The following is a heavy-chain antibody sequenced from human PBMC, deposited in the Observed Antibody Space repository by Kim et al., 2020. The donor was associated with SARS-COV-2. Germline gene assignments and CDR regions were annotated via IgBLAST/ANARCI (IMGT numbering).Heavy chain of an antibody. CDR2: IYPGDSDT. J-gene: IGHJ6*03. V-gene: IGHV5-51*01. CDR3: ARLIGSSWWEYYYYYMDV. D-gene: IGHD6-13*01. Sequence: GESLKISCKGSGYSFTSYWIGWVRQMPGKGLEWMGIIYPGDSDTRYSPSFQGQVTISADKSISTAYLQWSSLKASDTAMYYCARLIGSSWWEYYYYYMDVWGKGTTVTGSS. CDR1: GYSFTSYW.